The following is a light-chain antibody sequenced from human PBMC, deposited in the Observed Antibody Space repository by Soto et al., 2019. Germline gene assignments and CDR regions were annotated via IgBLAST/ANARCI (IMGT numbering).Light chain of an antibody. CDR3: AAWDDSLSALYV. Sequence: QSVLTQPPSASGTPGQRVTISCSGSSSNIGSNYVYWYQQLPGTAPKLLIYRNNQRPSGVPDRFSGSKSGTSASLAISGLRSEDEADYYCAAWDDSLSALYVFGTGTKATVL. V-gene: IGLV1-47*01. J-gene: IGLJ1*01. CDR1: SSNIGSNY. CDR2: RNN.